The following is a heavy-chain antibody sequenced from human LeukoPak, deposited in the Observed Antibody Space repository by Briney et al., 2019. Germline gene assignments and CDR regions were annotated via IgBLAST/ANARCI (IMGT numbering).Heavy chain of an antibody. CDR3: ARGWFGFWHNSYLDDNAFDV. Sequence: SETLSLTCAVYGGSLSGYYWSWIRQVPGKGLEWLGEINQSGRTNYNPSLKSRVTISVDPSKNQISLNLSFVTATDTAVYYCARGWFGFWHNSYLDDNAFDVWGPGTMVTVSS. D-gene: IGHD3-10*01. CDR2: INQSGRT. J-gene: IGHJ3*01. V-gene: IGHV4-34*01. CDR1: GGSLSGYY.